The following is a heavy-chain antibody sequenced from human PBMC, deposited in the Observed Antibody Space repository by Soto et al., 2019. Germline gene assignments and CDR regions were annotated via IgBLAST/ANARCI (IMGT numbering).Heavy chain of an antibody. CDR3: AREPHYDILTGYYQPSSQFDY. CDR1: GYTFTSYG. V-gene: IGHV1-18*01. Sequence: ASVKVSCKASGYTFTSYGISWVRQAPGQGLEWMGWISAYNGNTNYAQKLQGRVTMTTDTSTSTAYMELRSLRSDDTAVYYCAREPHYDILTGYYQPSSQFDYWGQGTLVTVSS. D-gene: IGHD3-9*01. J-gene: IGHJ4*02. CDR2: ISAYNGNT.